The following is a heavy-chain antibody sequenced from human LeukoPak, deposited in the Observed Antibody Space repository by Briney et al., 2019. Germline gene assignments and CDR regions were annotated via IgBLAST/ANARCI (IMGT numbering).Heavy chain of an antibody. J-gene: IGHJ6*02. D-gene: IGHD6-19*01. V-gene: IGHV1-24*01. Sequence: GASVKVSCKVSGYTLTELSMHWVRQAPGKGLEWMGGFDPEDGETIYAQKFQGRVTMTEDTSTDTAYMELSSLRSEDTAVYYCARWAPNSGSGWDLYYYYGMDVWGQGTTVTVSS. CDR3: ARWAPNSGSGWDLYYYYGMDV. CDR2: FDPEDGET. CDR1: GYTLTELS.